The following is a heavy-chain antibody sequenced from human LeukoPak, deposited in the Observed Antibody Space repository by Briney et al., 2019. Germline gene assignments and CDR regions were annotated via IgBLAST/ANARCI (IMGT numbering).Heavy chain of an antibody. CDR2: ISYDGNDK. CDR1: GFIFSDCA. CDR3: ARPNDCGDYRYLDL. V-gene: IGHV3-30*01. D-gene: IGHD2-21*01. Sequence: ESGGSLRLSCAASGFIFSDCAMHWVRQAPGKGLEWVTVISYDGNDKFYADSVKGRFTISRDNSRNRVYLQMNSLRPDDTAVYYCARPNDCGDYRYLDLWGRGTLVNV. J-gene: IGHJ2*01.